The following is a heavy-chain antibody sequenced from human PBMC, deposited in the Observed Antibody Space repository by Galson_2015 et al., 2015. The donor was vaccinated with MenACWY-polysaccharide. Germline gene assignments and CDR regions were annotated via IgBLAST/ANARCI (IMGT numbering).Heavy chain of an antibody. Sequence: SLRLSCAASGFTFSSYAMHWVRQAPGKGLEWVAVISYDGSNKYYADSVKGRFTISRDNSKNTLYLQMNSLRAEDTAVYYCARVGYCSGGSCPLGYFDLWGRGTLVTVSS. CDR1: GFTFSSYA. V-gene: IGHV3-30-3*01. CDR3: ARVGYCSGGSCPLGYFDL. J-gene: IGHJ2*01. CDR2: ISYDGSNK. D-gene: IGHD2-15*01.